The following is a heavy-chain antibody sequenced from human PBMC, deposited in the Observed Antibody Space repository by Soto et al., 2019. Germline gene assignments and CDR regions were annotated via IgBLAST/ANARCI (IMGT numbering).Heavy chain of an antibody. V-gene: IGHV3-30*18. CDR1: GFTFSNYG. D-gene: IGHD3-10*01. Sequence: QVQLVESGGGVVQPGRSLRLSCAASGFTFSNYGMHWVRQAPGKGLEWVAFILYDGSDKYFADSVKGRFTISRDNSTKTLDLQMNSLRAEDTAVYYCAKDRIVMIRGVMSYYGMDVWGQGTKVTVSS. CDR2: ILYDGSDK. J-gene: IGHJ6*02. CDR3: AKDRIVMIRGVMSYYGMDV.